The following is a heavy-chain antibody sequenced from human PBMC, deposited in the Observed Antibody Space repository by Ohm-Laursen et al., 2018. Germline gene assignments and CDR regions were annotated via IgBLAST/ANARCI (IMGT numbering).Heavy chain of an antibody. CDR3: SRGQRNYHAMDV. V-gene: IGHV6-1*01. CDR1: GDSVSSDSGA. D-gene: IGHD1-1*01. Sequence: SQTLSLTCAFSGDSVSSDSGAWNWIRQSPSRGLEWLGRTHYSSKWVYDYAVSVKSRITITPDTSKNQFSLQLNSVTPEDSAVYYCSRGQRNYHAMDVWGQGTTVTVSS. J-gene: IGHJ6*02. CDR2: THYSSKWVY.